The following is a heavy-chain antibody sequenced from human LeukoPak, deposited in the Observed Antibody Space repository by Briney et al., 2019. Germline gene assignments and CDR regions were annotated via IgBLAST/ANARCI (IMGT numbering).Heavy chain of an antibody. V-gene: IGHV3-30-3*01. J-gene: IGHJ4*02. CDR1: GFTFSSYA. Sequence: PGGSLRLSCAASGFTFSSYAMHWVRQAPGKGLEWVAVISYDGSNKYYADSVKGRFTISRDNSKNTLYLQMNSLRAEDTAVYYCARVDYYDSSGKYYFDYWGQGTLVTVSS. CDR2: ISYDGSNK. D-gene: IGHD3-22*01. CDR3: ARVDYYDSSGKYYFDY.